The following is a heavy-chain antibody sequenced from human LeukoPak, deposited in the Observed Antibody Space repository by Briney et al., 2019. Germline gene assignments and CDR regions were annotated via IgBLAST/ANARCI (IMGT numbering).Heavy chain of an antibody. J-gene: IGHJ4*02. CDR3: ARVRASSWTYFDY. D-gene: IGHD6-13*01. V-gene: IGHV1-2*04. Sequence: GASVKLSCKASVYTLTGYYMHGVREAPGQGLEWMGWINPNSGGTNYAQKFQGWFTMTRDTSISTAYMELSRLRSDDTAVYYCARVRASSWTYFDYWGQGTLVTVSS. CDR1: VYTLTGYY. CDR2: INPNSGGT.